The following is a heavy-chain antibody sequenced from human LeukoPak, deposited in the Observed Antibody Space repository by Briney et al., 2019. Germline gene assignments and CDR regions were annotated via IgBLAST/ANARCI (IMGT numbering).Heavy chain of an antibody. J-gene: IGHJ3*02. D-gene: IGHD1-26*01. CDR3: ARGQARIVGATNAFDI. V-gene: IGHV3-33*01. CDR1: GFNFGIYG. Sequence: GGSLRLSCTASGFNFGIYGMHWARQAPGKGLEWVAVMWDDGTNEYYVESVKGRFTISRDNGKRTLYLQMNSLRAEDTAVYYCARGQARIVGATNAFDIWGQGTMVTVSS. CDR2: MWDDGTNE.